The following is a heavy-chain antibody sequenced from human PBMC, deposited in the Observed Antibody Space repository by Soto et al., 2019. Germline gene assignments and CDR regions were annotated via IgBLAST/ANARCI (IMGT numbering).Heavy chain of an antibody. D-gene: IGHD6-13*01. Sequence: PGGSLRLSCEASGFMFSAYGMHWVRQAPGKGLEWVAVISFDGSNKYYAESVKGRFTISRDNSKNTLYLEMLSLRPEDTAVFYCAKAGTIAGTGTTPRAFDVWGQGTMVTVSS. CDR3: AKAGTIAGTGTTPRAFDV. CDR1: GFMFSAYG. CDR2: ISFDGSNK. V-gene: IGHV3-30*18. J-gene: IGHJ3*01.